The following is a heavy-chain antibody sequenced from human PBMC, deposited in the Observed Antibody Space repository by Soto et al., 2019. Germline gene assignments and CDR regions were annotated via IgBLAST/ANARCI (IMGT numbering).Heavy chain of an antibody. CDR2: IYYSGST. CDR3: ARQLAYYYDSSGYSSGYYGMDV. J-gene: IGHJ6*02. CDR1: GGSISSSSYY. Sequence: SETLSLTCTVSGGSISSSSYYWGWIRQPPGKGLEWIGSIYYSGSTYYNPSLKSRVTISVDTSKNQFSLKLSSVTAADTAVYYCARQLAYYYDSSGYSSGYYGMDVWGQGTTVTVSS. D-gene: IGHD3-22*01. V-gene: IGHV4-39*01.